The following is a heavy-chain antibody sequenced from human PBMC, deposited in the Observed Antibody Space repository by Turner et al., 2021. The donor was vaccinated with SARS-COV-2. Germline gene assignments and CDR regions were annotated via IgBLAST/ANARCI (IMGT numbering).Heavy chain of an antibody. V-gene: IGHV3-66*01. J-gene: IGHJ6*02. Sequence: DVQLLESGGGLVQPGGSLRLSCAASGLTFSTYAMSWVRQAPGKGLEWVSLIYSGGSTFYADSVKGRFTISRDNSKNTLYLQMNSLRAEDTAVYYCARDLEVAGGMDVWGQGTTVTVSS. CDR1: GLTFSTYA. CDR3: ARDLEVAGGMDV. CDR2: IYSGGST.